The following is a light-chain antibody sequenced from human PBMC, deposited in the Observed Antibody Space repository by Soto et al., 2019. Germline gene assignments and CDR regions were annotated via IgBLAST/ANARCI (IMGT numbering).Light chain of an antibody. V-gene: IGKV2-28*01. J-gene: IGKJ4*01. CDR2: LGS. Sequence: DIVMTQSPLSLPVTPGEPASISCRSSQSLLYSNGYNYLGWFLQKPGQSPQLLIYLGSGRASGVPDRFSGSGSGTDFTLKISRVEAEDVGVYYCMQVLQTPLTFGGGTKVEIK. CDR3: MQVLQTPLT. CDR1: QSLLYSNGYNY.